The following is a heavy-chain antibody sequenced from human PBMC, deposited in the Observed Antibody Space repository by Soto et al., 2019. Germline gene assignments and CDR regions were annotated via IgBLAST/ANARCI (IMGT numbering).Heavy chain of an antibody. Sequence: GESLKISCKGSGYSFTSYLICWVRQMPVKGLEWMGIIYPGDSDTRYSPSFQGQVTISAEKSISTAYLQWSSLKASDTAMYYCARPGRLGQQLPRVLGQRTTLTVSS. CDR1: GYSFTSYL. CDR3: ARPGRLGQQLPRV. D-gene: IGHD6-13*01. CDR2: IYPGDSDT. V-gene: IGHV5-51*01. J-gene: IGHJ6*02.